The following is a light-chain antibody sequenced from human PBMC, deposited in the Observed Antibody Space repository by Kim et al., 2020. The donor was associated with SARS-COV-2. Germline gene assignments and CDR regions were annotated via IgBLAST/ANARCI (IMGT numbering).Light chain of an antibody. CDR2: DVT. CDR3: SSYAGSNNLV. J-gene: IGLJ2*01. CDR1: SSDVGGYNY. Sequence: QSALTQPPSASGSPGQSVNFSCTGTSSDVGGYNYVSWYQQHPGKAPKLMIYDVTKRPSGVPDRFSGSKSGNTASLTVSGLQAEDEADYYCSSYAGSNNLVFGGGTQLTVL. V-gene: IGLV2-8*01.